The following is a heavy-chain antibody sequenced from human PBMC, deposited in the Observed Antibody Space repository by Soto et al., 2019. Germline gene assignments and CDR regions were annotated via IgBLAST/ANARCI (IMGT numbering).Heavy chain of an antibody. J-gene: IGHJ6*02. CDR2: IYWDDDK. V-gene: IGHV2-5*02. CDR1: GFSLSTSGVG. D-gene: IGHD2-15*01. CDR3: AYLPCSGGSCYWFSFSGMDV. Sequence: QITLKESGPTLVKPTQTLTLTCTFSGFSLSTSGVGVAWIRQPPGKALERLALIYWDDDKRYRPSLESRLTITKDTSKNQVGLTMTNMDSVDTATYYCAYLPCSGGSCYWFSFSGMDVWGQGTTVTVSS.